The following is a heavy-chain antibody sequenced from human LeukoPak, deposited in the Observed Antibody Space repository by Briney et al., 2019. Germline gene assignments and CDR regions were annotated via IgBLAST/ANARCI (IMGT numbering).Heavy chain of an antibody. V-gene: IGHV3-21*01. CDR3: ARDIPMFGYAFDI. CDR2: ISSSSSYI. J-gene: IGHJ3*02. CDR1: GFTFSRYS. D-gene: IGHD3-10*02. Sequence: PGGSLRLSCAASGFTFSRYSMNWVRQAPGKGLEWVSSISSSSSYIYYADSVKGRFTISRDNAKNSLYLQMNSLRAEDTAVYYCARDIPMFGYAFDIWGQGTMVTVSS.